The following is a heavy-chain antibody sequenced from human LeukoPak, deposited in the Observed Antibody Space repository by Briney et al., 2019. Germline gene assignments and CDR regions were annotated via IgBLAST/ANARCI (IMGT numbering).Heavy chain of an antibody. CDR2: IWYDGSNK. Sequence: PGRSLRLSCAASGFTFSNYGMHWVRQAPGKGLEWVAVIWYDGSNKYYADSVKGRFTISRDNSKNTLYLEMNSLRAEDTAVYYCAKVGKFIAVAGGYFQHWGQGTLVTVSS. D-gene: IGHD6-19*01. V-gene: IGHV3-33*03. CDR1: GFTFSNYG. J-gene: IGHJ1*01. CDR3: AKVGKFIAVAGGYFQH.